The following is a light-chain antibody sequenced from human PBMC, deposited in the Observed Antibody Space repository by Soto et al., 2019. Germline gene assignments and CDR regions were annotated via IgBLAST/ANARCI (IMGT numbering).Light chain of an antibody. J-gene: IGLJ3*02. V-gene: IGLV2-14*01. CDR1: MRDVGAYNL. Sequence: QSALAQPASVSGSAGQSITISCSGTMRDVGAYNLVSWYQQHPGTAPKLIIYEVRNRPSGISSRFSGSRSGNTASLTISGLQSEDEGHYYCSADPHRSNPVFGGGTKLTV. CDR3: SADPHRSNPV. CDR2: EVR.